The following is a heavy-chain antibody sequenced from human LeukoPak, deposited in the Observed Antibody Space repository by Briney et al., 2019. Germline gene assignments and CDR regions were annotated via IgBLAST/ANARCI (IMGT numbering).Heavy chain of an antibody. CDR1: GYTFTSYA. Sequence: ASVKVSCKASGYTFTSYAMHWVRQAPGQRLEWMGWINAGNGNTKYSQKFQGRVTITRDTSASTAYMELSSLRSEDTAVYYCARSRSTPGYFDYWGQGTLVTVSS. V-gene: IGHV1-3*01. D-gene: IGHD5/OR15-5a*01. CDR3: ARSRSTPGYFDY. J-gene: IGHJ4*02. CDR2: INAGNGNT.